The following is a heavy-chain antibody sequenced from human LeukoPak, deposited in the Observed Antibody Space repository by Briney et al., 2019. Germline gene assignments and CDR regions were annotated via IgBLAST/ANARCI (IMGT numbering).Heavy chain of an antibody. D-gene: IGHD5-12*01. Sequence: GGSLRLSCAASGFTFSSYSMNWVRQAPGKGLEWVSSISSSSSYIYYADSVKGRFTISRDNAKNSLYLRMNSLRAEDTAVYYCARSSSGYGTRFDYWGQGTLVTVSS. V-gene: IGHV3-21*01. J-gene: IGHJ4*02. CDR3: ARSSSGYGTRFDY. CDR1: GFTFSSYS. CDR2: ISSSSSYI.